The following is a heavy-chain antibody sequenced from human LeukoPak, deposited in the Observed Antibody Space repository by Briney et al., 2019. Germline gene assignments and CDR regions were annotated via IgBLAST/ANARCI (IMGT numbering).Heavy chain of an antibody. D-gene: IGHD3-10*01. CDR1: GGFIRSSNW. CDR2: IYWDDDK. CDR3: AHRQVTMVRGLILYYFDY. V-gene: IGHV2-5*02. Sequence: TLSLPCAFSGGFIRSSNWWRWVRQPPGRALEWLALIYWDDDKRYSPSLKSRLTITKDTSKNQVVLTMTNMDPVDTATYYCAHRQVTMVRGLILYYFDYWGQGTLVTVSS. J-gene: IGHJ4*02.